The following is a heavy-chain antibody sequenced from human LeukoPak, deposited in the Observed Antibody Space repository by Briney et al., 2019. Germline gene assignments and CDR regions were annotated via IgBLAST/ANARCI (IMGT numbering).Heavy chain of an antibody. V-gene: IGHV3-53*01. CDR3: VRRHDY. CDR1: GFDVNDNF. J-gene: IGHJ4*02. Sequence: GGSLRLSCVASGFDVNDNFMIWVRQAPGQGLEWISIIYASGGAYHAESVKGRFSAFRDTSKNAIFLQMNNLRAGDTAMYYCVRRHDYWGQGTLVTVSS. CDR2: IYASGGA.